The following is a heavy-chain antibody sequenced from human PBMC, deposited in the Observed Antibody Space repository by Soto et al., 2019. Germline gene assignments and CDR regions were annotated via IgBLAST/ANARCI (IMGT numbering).Heavy chain of an antibody. CDR3: AADHPRSSHYDFWSGYLSGGMDV. J-gene: IGHJ6*02. CDR2: IVVGSGNT. Sequence: SVKVSCKASGFTFTSSAVQWVRQARGQRLEWIGWIVVGSGNTNYAQKFQERVTITRDMSTSTAYMELSSLRSEDTAVYYCAADHPRSSHYDFWSGYLSGGMDVWGQGTTVTV. CDR1: GFTFTSSA. V-gene: IGHV1-58*01. D-gene: IGHD3-3*01.